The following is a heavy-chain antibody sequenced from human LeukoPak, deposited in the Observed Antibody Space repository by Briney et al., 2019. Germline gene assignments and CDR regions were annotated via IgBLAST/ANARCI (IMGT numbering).Heavy chain of an antibody. CDR2: ISFSSATT. D-gene: IGHD6-6*01. V-gene: IGHV3-23*01. CDR3: AKGQERTRIAARPSAFDF. CDR1: GFTFSNYA. J-gene: IGHJ4*02. Sequence: PRGSLRLSCAASGFTFSNYAMSWVRQIPGKGLEWVSTISFSSATTDYADSVKGRFTISRDNSQNTLSLQMISLRAEDSAIYYCAKGQERTRIAARPSAFDFWGQGTLVTVSS.